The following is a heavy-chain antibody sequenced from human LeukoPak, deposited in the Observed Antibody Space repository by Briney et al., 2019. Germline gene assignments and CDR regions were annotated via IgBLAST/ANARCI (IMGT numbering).Heavy chain of an antibody. D-gene: IGHD6-25*01. Sequence: ASVKVSCKASGGTFRTFAISWVRQAPGQGLEWMGGIIPIFGISDSAQKFQGRLTITADESTTTAYMELSSLRSDDTAIYYCGLSGNYYYYYMDVWGKGTTVTISS. CDR3: GLSGNYYYYYMDV. V-gene: IGHV1-69*13. J-gene: IGHJ6*03. CDR1: GGTFRTFA. CDR2: IIPIFGIS.